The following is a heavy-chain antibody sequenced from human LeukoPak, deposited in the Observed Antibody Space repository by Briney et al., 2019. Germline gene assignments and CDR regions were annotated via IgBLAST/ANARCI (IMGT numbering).Heavy chain of an antibody. J-gene: IGHJ4*02. D-gene: IGHD5-24*01. CDR3: AREGREGYNYPALDF. Sequence: GGSLRLSCVASGFSFGSYWMAWVRQAPGKGLEWVANMKHDGIEKYHVDSVKGRFTISRDNTKNSPYLHMSSLRVEDTAVYYCAREGREGYNYPALDFWGQGILVTVSS. CDR1: GFSFGSYW. V-gene: IGHV3-7*05. CDR2: MKHDGIEK.